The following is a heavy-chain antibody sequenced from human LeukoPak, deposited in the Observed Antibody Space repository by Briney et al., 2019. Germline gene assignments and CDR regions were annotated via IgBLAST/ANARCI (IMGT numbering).Heavy chain of an antibody. CDR2: INPSGGST. CDR1: GYTFTSYY. V-gene: IGHV1-46*01. J-gene: IGHJ5*02. Sequence: ASVKVSCKASGYTFTSYYMHCVRQAPGQGLEWMGIINPSGGSTSYAQKFQGRVTMTTDISTSTAYMELRSLISDDTAVYFCARAAVVAAGSIGWFDPWGQGTLVTVSS. CDR3: ARAAVVAAGSIGWFDP. D-gene: IGHD6-13*01.